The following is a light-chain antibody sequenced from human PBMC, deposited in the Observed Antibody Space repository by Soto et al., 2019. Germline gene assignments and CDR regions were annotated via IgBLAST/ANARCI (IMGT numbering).Light chain of an antibody. Sequence: EIVLTQSPATLSLSPGDRATLSCRASQSVDNYLAWYRQTPGQAPRLVIYDTSHRATGIPARFSGSGSGTDFTLTISSLEPEDFAVYYCQQRSKWPLSFGGGTKVEIK. J-gene: IGKJ4*01. CDR1: QSVDNY. CDR2: DTS. V-gene: IGKV3-11*01. CDR3: QQRSKWPLS.